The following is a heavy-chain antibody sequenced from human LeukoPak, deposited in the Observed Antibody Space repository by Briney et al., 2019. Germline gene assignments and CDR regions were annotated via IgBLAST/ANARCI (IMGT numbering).Heavy chain of an antibody. CDR2: ISSEGGDP. D-gene: IGHD5-18*01. Sequence: GGSLRLSCAGSGFIFNKYYMHWVRQAPGKGLVWVARISSEGGDPSYADAVKGRFTISRDNARNTMYLQMNSLRAEDTAVYYCARDMETADLDYWGQGILVTVSS. CDR1: GFIFNKYY. V-gene: IGHV3-74*01. CDR3: ARDMETADLDY. J-gene: IGHJ4*02.